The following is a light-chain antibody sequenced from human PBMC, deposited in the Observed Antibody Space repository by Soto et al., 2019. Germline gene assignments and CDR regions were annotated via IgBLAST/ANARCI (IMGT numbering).Light chain of an antibody. V-gene: IGKV1D-13*01. CDR2: DAS. CDR1: QGISSA. CDR3: QQFNDYPLT. J-gene: IGKJ4*01. Sequence: AIQLTQSPSSLSASVGDRVTMTSRASQGISSALVWYQQKPGKAPKLLIYDASTLESGVPSRFSGSGYGTDFTLTISSLQPEDFSTYYCQQFNDYPLTFGGGTKVDIK.